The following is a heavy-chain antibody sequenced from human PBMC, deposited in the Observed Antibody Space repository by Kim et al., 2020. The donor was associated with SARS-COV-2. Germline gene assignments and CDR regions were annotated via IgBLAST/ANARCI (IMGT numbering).Heavy chain of an antibody. CDR2: IYGDGGT. CDR3: ARGVAGRGEGY. D-gene: IGHD3-10*01. CDR1: GDSVRSYY. V-gene: IGHV4-4*07. J-gene: IGHJ4*02. Sequence: SETLSLTCTVSGDSVRSYYWSWIRQPAGKGLEWIGRIYGDGGTTYNPSLDSRVTMSLDTSKNQISLRLDSVTAADTAIYYWARGVAGRGEGYWGQGILGT.